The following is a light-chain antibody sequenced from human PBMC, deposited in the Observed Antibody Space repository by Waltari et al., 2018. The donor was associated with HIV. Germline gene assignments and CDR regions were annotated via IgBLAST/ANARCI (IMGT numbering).Light chain of an antibody. CDR1: QTIRSA. CDR2: GAS. CDR3: QQYETWPLT. V-gene: IGKV3-15*01. Sequence: EVVMTQSPVTLSMSPGERATLSCRASQTIRSALAWYQHNPGQAPRRLIYGASTRATGIPARFSGSGSGTEFTLTISSLQSEDFAVYYCQQYETWPLTFGGGTKVEIK. J-gene: IGKJ4*01.